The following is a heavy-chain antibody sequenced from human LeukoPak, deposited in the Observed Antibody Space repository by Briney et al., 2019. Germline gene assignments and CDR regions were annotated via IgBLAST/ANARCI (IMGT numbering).Heavy chain of an antibody. CDR3: ATRVTTFLQ. V-gene: IGHV3-21*01. J-gene: IGHJ4*02. CDR1: NFTFSSYT. Sequence: GGSLRLSCAGSNFTFSSYTSNWVRQGPGKGLEWLSSISSSGSNIYYADSVKGRFTISRDNAKKTLFLQMNSLRAEDSAVYYCATRVTTFLQWGQGTLVTVSS. CDR2: ISSSGSNI. D-gene: IGHD4-11*01.